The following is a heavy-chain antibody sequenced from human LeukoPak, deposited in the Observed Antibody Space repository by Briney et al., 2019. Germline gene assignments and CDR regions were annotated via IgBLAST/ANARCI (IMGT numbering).Heavy chain of an antibody. CDR1: GGSLSGYN. J-gene: IGHJ4*02. V-gene: IGHV4-34*01. CDR3: VRYGDY. Sequence: SETPSLTCAVYGGSLSGYNWNWIRQPPGQGLEWIAEISHSGTTHYNPSLKSRVTISVDTSKNQFSLKLTSVTAADTAVYYCVRYGDYWGQGTLVTVSS. D-gene: IGHD5-18*01. CDR2: ISHSGTT.